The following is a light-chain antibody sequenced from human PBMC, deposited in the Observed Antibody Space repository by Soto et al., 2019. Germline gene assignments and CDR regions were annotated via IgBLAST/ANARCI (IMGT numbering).Light chain of an antibody. CDR2: DAS. J-gene: IGKJ4*01. V-gene: IGKV3D-20*02. Sequence: EILIAQSPATQSLCPGEGATLSCRASQSVSSSYLAWYQQKPGQAPRILIYDASNRDTGIPARFSGSGSRTDFTLTISRLEPEDFEVDYCQQRSNWPRTFGGGTKVDIK. CDR3: QQRSNWPRT. CDR1: QSVSSSY.